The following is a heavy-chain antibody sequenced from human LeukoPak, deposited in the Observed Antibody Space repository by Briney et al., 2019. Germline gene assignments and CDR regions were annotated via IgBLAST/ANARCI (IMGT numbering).Heavy chain of an antibody. Sequence: SETLSLTCAVYGGSFSGYYWSWIRQPPGKGLEWIGEINHSGSTNYNPSLKSRVTISVDTSKNQFSLKLSSVTAADTAVYYCARVFDYWGQGTLVTVSS. J-gene: IGHJ4*02. CDR1: GGSFSGYY. V-gene: IGHV4-34*01. CDR2: INHSGST. CDR3: ARVFDY.